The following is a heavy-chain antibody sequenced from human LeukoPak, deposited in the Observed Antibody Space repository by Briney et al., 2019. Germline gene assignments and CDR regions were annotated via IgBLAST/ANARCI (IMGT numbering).Heavy chain of an antibody. CDR3: AKDFYDFWTTALGFNY. V-gene: IGHV3-21*01. CDR2: ISSSSSYI. Sequence: GGSLRLSCAASGFTFSSYSMNWVRQAPGKGLEWVSSISSSSSYIYYADSVKGRFTISRDNSKNTLYLQMNSLRAEDTAVYYCAKDFYDFWTTALGFNYWGQGTLVTVSS. D-gene: IGHD3-3*01. J-gene: IGHJ4*02. CDR1: GFTFSSYS.